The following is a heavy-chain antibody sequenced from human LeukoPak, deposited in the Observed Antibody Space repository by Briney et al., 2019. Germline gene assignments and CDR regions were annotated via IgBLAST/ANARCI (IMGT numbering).Heavy chain of an antibody. J-gene: IGHJ3*02. V-gene: IGHV3-21*01. CDR2: ISSSSSYI. CDR1: GFTFSSYS. D-gene: IGHD1-26*01. Sequence: AGGSLRLSCAASGFTFSSYSMNWVRQAPGKGLEWVSSISSSSSYIHSADSVRGRFTISRDNAKNPLFLQMNSLRAEDTAVYYCARDEWGDAFDIWGQGTMVTVFS. CDR3: ARDEWGDAFDI.